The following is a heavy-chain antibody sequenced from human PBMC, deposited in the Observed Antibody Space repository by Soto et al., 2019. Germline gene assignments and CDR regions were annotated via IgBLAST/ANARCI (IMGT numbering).Heavy chain of an antibody. J-gene: IGHJ4*02. CDR1: GGSISSGDYY. CDR2: IYYSGST. V-gene: IGHV4-31*03. D-gene: IGHD2-15*01. Sequence: PSETLYLTCTVSGGSISSGDYYWSWIRQYPGKGLEWIGYIYYSGSTYYNPYLRSRVTTSVDTSKNQFSLKLSSVTAADTAVYYCARDRGFCSGAGCYGEYYFDYWGQGTLVTVSS. CDR3: ARDRGFCSGAGCYGEYYFDY.